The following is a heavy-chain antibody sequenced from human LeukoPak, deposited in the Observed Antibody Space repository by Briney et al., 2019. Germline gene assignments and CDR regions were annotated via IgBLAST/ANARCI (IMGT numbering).Heavy chain of an antibody. CDR2: INHSGST. CDR1: GGSFSGYY. D-gene: IGHD6-19*01. Sequence: PSETLSLTCAVYGGSFSGYYWSWIRQPPGKGLEWIGEINHSGSTNYNPSLKSRVTISVDTSKNQFSLKLSSVTAADTAVYYCARGNRVKQWLASKAAFDIWGQGTMVTGSS. CDR3: ARGNRVKQWLASKAAFDI. V-gene: IGHV4-34*01. J-gene: IGHJ3*02.